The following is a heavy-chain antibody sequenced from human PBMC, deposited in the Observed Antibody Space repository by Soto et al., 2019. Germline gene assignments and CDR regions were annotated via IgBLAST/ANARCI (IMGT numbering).Heavy chain of an antibody. CDR1: GGSFSGYY. Sequence: QVQLQQWGAGLLKPSETLSLTCAVYGGSFSGYYWSWIRQPPGKGLEWIGEINHSGSTNYNPSLKSRVTISLDTSKNQFSLKLSSVTAADTAVYYCARVTGCSGGSCRFHWFDPWGQGTLVTVSS. V-gene: IGHV4-34*01. J-gene: IGHJ5*02. CDR2: INHSGST. CDR3: ARVTGCSGGSCRFHWFDP. D-gene: IGHD2-15*01.